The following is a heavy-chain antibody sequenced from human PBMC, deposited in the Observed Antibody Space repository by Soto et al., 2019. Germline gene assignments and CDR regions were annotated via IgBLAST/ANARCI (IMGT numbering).Heavy chain of an antibody. V-gene: IGHV6-1*01. CDR2: TYYRSKWYN. Sequence: AISGDSVSSNSAAWNWIRQSPSRGLEWLGRTYYRSKWYNDYAVSVKSRITINPDTSKNQFSLQLNSVTPEDTAVYYCARGARYYGSGSYLYYYGMDVWGQGTTVT. CDR3: ARGARYYGSGSYLYYYGMDV. D-gene: IGHD3-10*01. CDR1: GDSVSSNSAA. J-gene: IGHJ6*02.